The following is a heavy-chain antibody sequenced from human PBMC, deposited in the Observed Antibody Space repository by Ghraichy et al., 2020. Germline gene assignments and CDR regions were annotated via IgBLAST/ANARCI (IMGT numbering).Heavy chain of an antibody. V-gene: IGHV4-30-2*01. CDR2: IYHSGTT. Sequence: SETLSLTCAVSGGSISSGGYSWSWIRQPPGKGLEWIASIYHSGTTYYNPSLKSRVTSSVDTSNNQFSLRLSSVTAADTAVYYCARAEQVAAAGGGFDPWGQGTWSPSPQ. J-gene: IGHJ5*02. CDR1: GGSISSGGYS. CDR3: ARAEQVAAAGGGFDP. D-gene: IGHD6-13*01.